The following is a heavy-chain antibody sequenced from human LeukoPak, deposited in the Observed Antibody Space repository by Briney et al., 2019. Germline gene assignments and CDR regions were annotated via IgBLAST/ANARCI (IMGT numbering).Heavy chain of an antibody. J-gene: IGHJ4*02. CDR2: IKEDGSEQ. D-gene: IGHD1-14*01. Sequence: GGSLRLSCAASGFTFSRYWMSWVRQAPGKGLEWVANIKEDGSEQYYPDSVKGRFTISRDNVKNSLYLQINSLRAEDTAVHYCARDSFETDIDYWGQGTLVTVSS. CDR1: GFTFSRYW. CDR3: ARDSFETDIDY. V-gene: IGHV3-7*01.